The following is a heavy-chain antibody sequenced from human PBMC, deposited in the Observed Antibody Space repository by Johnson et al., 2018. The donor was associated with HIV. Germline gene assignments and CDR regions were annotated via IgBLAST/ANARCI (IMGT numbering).Heavy chain of an antibody. CDR3: AKVDDYGDWGGAFDI. CDR2: IWYDGSNK. J-gene: IGHJ3*02. D-gene: IGHD4-17*01. V-gene: IGHV3-33*06. Sequence: VQLVESGGGVVQPGKSLRLSCAASGFTFSYYGMHWVRQAPGKGLEWVAVIWYDGSNKYYADSVKGRFTISRDNSKNTLYLQMNSLRAEDTAVYYCAKVDDYGDWGGAFDIWGQGTMVTVSS. CDR1: GFTFSYYG.